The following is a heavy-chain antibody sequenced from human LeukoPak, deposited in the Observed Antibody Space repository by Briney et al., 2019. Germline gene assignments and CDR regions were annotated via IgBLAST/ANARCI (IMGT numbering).Heavy chain of an antibody. J-gene: IGHJ3*01. V-gene: IGHV3-23*01. D-gene: IGHD3-3*02. CDR2: INFSGSNT. Sequence: GGSLRLSCAASGFTFSDSAMNWVRQAPGKGLEWLSLINFSGSNTYSADSMKGRFTISRDNSKDTLYLHMNNLRAEDTAIYYCARDIEFSTWGPGTMVTVSS. CDR1: GFTFSDSA. CDR3: ARDIEFST.